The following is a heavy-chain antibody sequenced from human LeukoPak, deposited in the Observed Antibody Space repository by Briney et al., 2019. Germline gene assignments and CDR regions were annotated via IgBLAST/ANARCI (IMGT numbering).Heavy chain of an antibody. CDR1: GGSISSYY. CDR2: IYYSGST. V-gene: IGHV4-59*01. J-gene: IGHJ4*02. Sequence: SETLSLTCTVSGGSISSYYWSWIRQPPGKGLEWIGYIYYSGSTNYNPSLKSRVTISVDTPKNQFPLKLSSATAADTAVYYCAREGLSLYYFDYWGQGALVTVSS. CDR3: AREGLSLYYFDY.